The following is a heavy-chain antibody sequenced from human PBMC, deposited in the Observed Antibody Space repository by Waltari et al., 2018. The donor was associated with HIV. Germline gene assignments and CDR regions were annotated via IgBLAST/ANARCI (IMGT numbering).Heavy chain of an antibody. Sequence: QVQLQQWGAGLLKPSETLSLTCAVYGGSFSGYYWSWYRQPPGKGLEWIGEINHSGSTNYNPSLKSRVTISVDTSKNQFSLKLSSVTAADTAVYYCARPIGKYDYVWANAFDIWGQGTMVTVSS. CDR1: GGSFSGYY. J-gene: IGHJ3*02. V-gene: IGHV4-34*01. CDR2: INHSGST. CDR3: ARPIGKYDYVWANAFDI. D-gene: IGHD3-16*01.